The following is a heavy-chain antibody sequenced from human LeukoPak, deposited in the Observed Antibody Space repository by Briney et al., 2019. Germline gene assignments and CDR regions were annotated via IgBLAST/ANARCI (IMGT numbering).Heavy chain of an antibody. CDR1: GFTFSSYA. CDR3: VKDRRDSSSPPKDY. V-gene: IGHV3-23*01. CDR2: ISGSGGST. D-gene: IGHD6-13*01. Sequence: GGALRLSCAASGFTFSSYAMSWVRQAPGKGLEWVSAISGSGGSTYYADSVKGRFTISRDNSKNTLYLQMNSLRAEDTAVYYCVKDRRDSSSPPKDYWGQGTLVTVSS. J-gene: IGHJ4*02.